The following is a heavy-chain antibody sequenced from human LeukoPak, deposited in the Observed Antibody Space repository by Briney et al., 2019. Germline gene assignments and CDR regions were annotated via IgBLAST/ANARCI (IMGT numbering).Heavy chain of an antibody. D-gene: IGHD6-19*01. CDR2: IGASSTTK. Sequence: GGSLRLSCVVSGFPFSFYELNWVRQAPGKGLEWVSNIGASSTTKYYADSVRGRFSISRDNAKSSLYLQMNSLRVEDTAVYYCALLAVASGFDYWGQGGLVTVSS. J-gene: IGHJ4*02. CDR1: GFPFSFYE. CDR3: ALLAVASGFDY. V-gene: IGHV3-48*03.